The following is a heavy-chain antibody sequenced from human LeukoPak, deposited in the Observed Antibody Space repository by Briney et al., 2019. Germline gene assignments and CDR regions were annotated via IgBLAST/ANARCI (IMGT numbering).Heavy chain of an antibody. CDR2: INPSGGST. D-gene: IGHD1-26*01. CDR3: ARDQGRVGATMAGDY. Sequence: ASVKVSCKASGYTFTSYYMHWVRQAPGQGLEWMGIINPSGGSTSYAQKFQGRVTMTRDTSTSTVYMELSSLRSEDTAVYYCARDQGRVGATMAGDYWGQGTLVTVSS. CDR1: GYTFTSYY. V-gene: IGHV1-46*01. J-gene: IGHJ4*02.